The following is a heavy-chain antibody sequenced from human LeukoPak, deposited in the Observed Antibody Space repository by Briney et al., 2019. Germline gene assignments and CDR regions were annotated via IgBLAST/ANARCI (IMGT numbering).Heavy chain of an antibody. CDR1: GVSINSGSYY. CDR3: ARDYSTVTTNFDY. J-gene: IGHJ4*02. D-gene: IGHD4-17*01. Sequence: PSETLSLTCTVSGVSINSGSYYWSWIRQPAGKGLEWIGRVYSSGSTNYNPSLESRVTISVDTSKNQFSLQLSSVTAADTAVYYCARDYSTVTTNFDYWGQGTLVTVSS. CDR2: VYSSGST. V-gene: IGHV4-61*02.